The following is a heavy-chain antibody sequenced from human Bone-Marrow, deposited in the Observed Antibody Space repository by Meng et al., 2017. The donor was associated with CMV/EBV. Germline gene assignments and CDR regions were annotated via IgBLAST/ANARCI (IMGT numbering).Heavy chain of an antibody. J-gene: IGHJ3*02. V-gene: IGHV4-59*01. D-gene: IGHD3-22*01. CDR1: GGSISSYF. CDR3: ARDYRVVSGYYDGFNI. CDR2: IYYSGST. Sequence: SETLSLTCTVSGGSISSYFWNWIRQPPGKGLEWIGYIYYSGSTNYNPSPKSRVTISVDTSKNQFSLKLSSVTAADTAVYYCARDYRVVSGYYDGFNIWGQGKMVTVSS.